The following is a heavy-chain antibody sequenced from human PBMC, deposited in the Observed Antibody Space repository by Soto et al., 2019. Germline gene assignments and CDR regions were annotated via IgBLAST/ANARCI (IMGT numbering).Heavy chain of an antibody. CDR1: GFTVSSNY. CDR3: ARAGVWIVATEDY. J-gene: IGHJ4*02. V-gene: IGHV3-66*01. CDR2: IYSGGST. Sequence: GGSLRLSCAASGFTVSSNYMSWVRQAPGKGLEWVSVIYSGGSTYYADSVKGRFTISRDNSKNTLYLQMNSLRAEDTAVYYCARAGVWIVATEDYWGQGTLVTVSS. D-gene: IGHD5-12*01.